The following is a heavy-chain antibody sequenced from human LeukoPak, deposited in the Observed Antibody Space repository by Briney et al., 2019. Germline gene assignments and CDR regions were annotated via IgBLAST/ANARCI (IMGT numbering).Heavy chain of an antibody. CDR3: ARGYYDFWCGYYKVNWFDP. J-gene: IGHJ5*02. CDR1: GYSFTSYW. Sequence: GESLKISCKGSGYSFTSYWIGWVRQMPGKGLEWMGIIYPGDSDTRYSPSFQGQVTISADKSISTAYLQWSSLKASDTGMYYSARGYYDFWCGYYKVNWFDPWGQGTLVTVSS. CDR2: IYPGDSDT. V-gene: IGHV5-51*01. D-gene: IGHD3-3*01.